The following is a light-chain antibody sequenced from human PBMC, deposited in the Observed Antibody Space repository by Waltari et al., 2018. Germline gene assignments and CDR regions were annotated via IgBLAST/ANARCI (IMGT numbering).Light chain of an antibody. CDR2: KDT. J-gene: IGLJ3*02. CDR1: ALPKKY. Sequence: SYELTQSPSVSVSPGQPATITCSGDALPKKYAYWYQQKSGQAPVLVIYKDTKRPSGIPEKFSGSSTGTMATLTISGAQVEDEGDYYCYSAEISGKLWAFGGGTKLTVL. V-gene: IGLV3-10*01. CDR3: YSAEISGKLWA.